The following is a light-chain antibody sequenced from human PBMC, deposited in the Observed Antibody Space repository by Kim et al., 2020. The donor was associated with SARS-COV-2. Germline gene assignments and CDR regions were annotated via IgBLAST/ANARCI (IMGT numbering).Light chain of an antibody. Sequence: DIQMTQSPSSLSASVGDRLTITCQASQDISKYLNWYQQKTGKAPKLLIYDASNLETGVPSRFSGSGSGTDFTFTISSLQPEDIATYYFQQYDNLPYTFSPVTKLEI. J-gene: IGKJ2*01. V-gene: IGKV1-33*01. CDR3: QQYDNLPYT. CDR2: DAS. CDR1: QDISKY.